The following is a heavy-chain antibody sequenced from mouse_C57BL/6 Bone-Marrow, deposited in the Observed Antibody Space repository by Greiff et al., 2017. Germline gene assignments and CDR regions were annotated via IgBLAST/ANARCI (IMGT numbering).Heavy chain of an antibody. CDR3: TVFYYDYSYYFDY. CDR1: GFNIKDDY. D-gene: IGHD2-4*01. V-gene: IGHV14-4*01. J-gene: IGHJ2*01. Sequence: EVQLQQSGAELVRPGASVKLSCTASGFNIKDDYMHWVKQRPEQGLEWIGWIDPENGGTKYASKFQGKATITADTSSNTAYLQLSSLTSEDTAVYYCTVFYYDYSYYFDYWGQGTTLTVSA. CDR2: IDPENGGT.